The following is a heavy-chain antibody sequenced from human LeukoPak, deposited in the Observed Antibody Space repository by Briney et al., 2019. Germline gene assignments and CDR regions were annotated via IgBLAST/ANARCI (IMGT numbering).Heavy chain of an antibody. CDR3: ARDGGTSHFDY. CDR1: GFMFSSSG. J-gene: IGHJ4*02. D-gene: IGHD4-23*01. V-gene: IGHV3-33*01. Sequence: PGGSLRLSCAASGFMFSSSGMHWVRQAPGKGLEWVAVIWYDGSNKYSADSVKGRFTISRDNSKNTLCLQMNSLRAEDTAVYYCARDGGTSHFDYWGQGTLVSVSS. CDR2: IWYDGSNK.